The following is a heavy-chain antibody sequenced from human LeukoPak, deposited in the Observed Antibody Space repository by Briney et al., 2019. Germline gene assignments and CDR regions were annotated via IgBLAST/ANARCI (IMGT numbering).Heavy chain of an antibody. CDR2: IYSGGST. D-gene: IGHD6-13*01. V-gene: IGHV3-53*01. Sequence: GGSLRLSCAASGFTVSSNYMSWVRQAPGKGLEWVSVIYSGGSTYYADSVKGRFTISRDNSKNTLYLQMNSLRAEDTAVYYCARDLLGYSSSWSLWNDQDYYYSMDVWGQGTTVTVSS. CDR1: GFTVSSNY. CDR3: ARDLLGYSSSWSLWNDQDYYYSMDV. J-gene: IGHJ6*02.